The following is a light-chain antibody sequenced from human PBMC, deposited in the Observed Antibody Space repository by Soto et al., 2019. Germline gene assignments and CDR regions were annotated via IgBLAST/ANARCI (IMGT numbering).Light chain of an antibody. V-gene: IGLV1-44*01. CDR1: SSNIGRNT. CDR3: AAWDDSLNGSYV. Sequence: QSVLTQPPSASGTPGQRVTISCSGSSSNIGRNTVNWYQQLPGTAPKRLIYSNSQRPSGVPDRFSGSKSGTSASLAISGRQSEDEADYYCAAWDDSLNGSYVFGTGTKLTVL. CDR2: SNS. J-gene: IGLJ1*01.